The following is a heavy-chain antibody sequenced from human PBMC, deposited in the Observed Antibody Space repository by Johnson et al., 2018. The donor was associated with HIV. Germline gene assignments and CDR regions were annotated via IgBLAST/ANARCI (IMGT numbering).Heavy chain of an antibody. J-gene: IGHJ3*02. V-gene: IGHV3-66*01. CDR3: ARAPGFSRAFDI. Sequence: VQLVESGGGLVQPGGSLRLSCAVYGFTVSSNYITWVRQAPGKGLEWISVIYSGGDTYYADSVKGRFTISRDDSKNTLYLQMNRLTAEDTAVYYCARAPGFSRAFDIWGQGTMVTVSS. D-gene: IGHD3-10*01. CDR1: GFTVSSNY. CDR2: IYSGGDT.